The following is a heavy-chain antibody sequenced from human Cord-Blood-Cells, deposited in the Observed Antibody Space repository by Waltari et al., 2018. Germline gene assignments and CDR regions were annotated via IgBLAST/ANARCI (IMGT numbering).Heavy chain of an antibody. D-gene: IGHD6-13*01. Sequence: QLQLQESGPGLVKPSETLSLTCTVSAGSIRISSYYWGVRRRSPGKGLAWIGCIYYSGRTYYNPSLKCRVTISVDTSKNQFSLKLSSVTAADTAVYYCAISIAAAVGCFDYWGQGTLVTVSS. J-gene: IGHJ4*02. CDR2: IYYSGRT. CDR1: AGSIRISSYY. CDR3: AISIAAAVGCFDY. V-gene: IGHV4-39*01.